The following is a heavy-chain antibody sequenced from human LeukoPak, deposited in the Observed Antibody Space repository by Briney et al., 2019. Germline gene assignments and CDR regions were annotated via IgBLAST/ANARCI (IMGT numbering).Heavy chain of an antibody. Sequence: GGSLRLSCAASGFTFSSYAMSWVRQAPGKGLEWFSAISGSGGSTYYADSVKGRFTISRDNSKNTLYLQMNSLRAEDTAVYYCAKDDCSSTSCYLYSANWFDPWGQGTLVTISS. CDR3: AKDDCSSTSCYLYSANWFDP. J-gene: IGHJ5*02. CDR1: GFTFSSYA. D-gene: IGHD2-2*01. CDR2: ISGSGGST. V-gene: IGHV3-23*01.